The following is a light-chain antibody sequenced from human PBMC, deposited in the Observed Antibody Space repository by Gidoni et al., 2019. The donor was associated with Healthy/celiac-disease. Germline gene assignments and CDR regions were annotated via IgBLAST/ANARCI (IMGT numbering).Light chain of an antibody. J-gene: IGLJ2*01. Sequence: QSVLTQPPSVSGAPGQRVTIPCTGSSSNIGAGYDVHWYQQLPGTAPKLPIYCNSDRPSGVPDRFSCSKSGTSASLAITGLQAEDEADYYCQSYDSSLSGFVVFGGGTKLTVL. CDR2: CNS. CDR3: QSYDSSLSGFVV. V-gene: IGLV1-40*01. CDR1: SSNIGAGYD.